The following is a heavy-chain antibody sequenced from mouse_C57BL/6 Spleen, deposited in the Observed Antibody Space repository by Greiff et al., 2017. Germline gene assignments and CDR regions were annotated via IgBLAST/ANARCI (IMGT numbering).Heavy chain of an antibody. J-gene: IGHJ1*03. CDR1: GFNIKNTY. CDR3: APERAYGKGYFDV. V-gene: IGHV14-3*01. D-gene: IGHD2-1*01. CDR2: IDPANGNT. Sequence: VQLQQSVAELVRPGASVKLSCTASGFNIKNTYMHWVRQRPEQGLEWIGRIDPANGNTKYAPKFQGKAPITADTSSNTAYLQLSSLTSEDTAIYYCAPERAYGKGYFDVWGTGTTVTVSS.